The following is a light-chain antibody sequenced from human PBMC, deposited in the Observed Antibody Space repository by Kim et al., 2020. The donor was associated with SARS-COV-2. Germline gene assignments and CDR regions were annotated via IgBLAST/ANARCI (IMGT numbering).Light chain of an antibody. Sequence: EIVMTQSPATLSVSPGERATLSCRASQSVSSNLAWYQQKPGQAPRLLICAASTRATGIPARFSGSGSGTEFTLTISSLQSEDFAVYYCQQYNTWPRTFGQGTKVDIK. J-gene: IGKJ1*01. V-gene: IGKV3-15*01. CDR3: QQYNTWPRT. CDR1: QSVSSN. CDR2: AAS.